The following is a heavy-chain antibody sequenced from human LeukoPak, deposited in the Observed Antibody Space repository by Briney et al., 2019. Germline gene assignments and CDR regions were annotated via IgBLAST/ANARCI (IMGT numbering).Heavy chain of an antibody. V-gene: IGHV3-23*01. Sequence: GGSLRLSCAASGFTFSSNTMSWVRQAPGKGLEWVSVISGSSGSTYYADSVKGRFTISRDNSKNTLYLQMNSLRVEDTAVYYCAKGYSSASSLQYAFDIWGQGTMVTVAS. CDR2: ISGSSGST. CDR3: AKGYSSASSLQYAFDI. J-gene: IGHJ3*02. D-gene: IGHD3-22*01. CDR1: GFTFSSNT.